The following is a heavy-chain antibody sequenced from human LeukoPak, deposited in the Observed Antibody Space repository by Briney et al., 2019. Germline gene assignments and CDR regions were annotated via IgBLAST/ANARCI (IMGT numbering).Heavy chain of an antibody. V-gene: IGHV4-34*01. CDR2: INHSGST. CDR1: GGSFSGYY. D-gene: IGHD3-22*01. J-gene: IGHJ4*02. Sequence: SETLSLTCAVYGGSFSGYYWSWIRQPPGKGLEWIGEINHSGSTNYNPSLKSRVTISVDTSKNQFSLKLSSVTAADTAVYYCARGYYDSSVDYWGQGTLVTVSS. CDR3: ARGYYDSSVDY.